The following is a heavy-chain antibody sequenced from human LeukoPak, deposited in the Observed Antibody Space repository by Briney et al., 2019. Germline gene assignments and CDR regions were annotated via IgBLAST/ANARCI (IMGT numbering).Heavy chain of an antibody. CDR3: ARSYGSGSYFEY. CDR2: IYYTGST. J-gene: IGHJ4*02. D-gene: IGHD3-10*01. V-gene: IGHV4-59*01. Sequence: SETLSLTCTVSGGSINSYYWSWIRQPPGKGLEWIGYIYYTGSTKYNPSLKSRVTVSVDTSKNQFSLKLRSVTAADTAAYYCARSYGSGSYFEYWGQGTLVTVSS. CDR1: GGSINSYY.